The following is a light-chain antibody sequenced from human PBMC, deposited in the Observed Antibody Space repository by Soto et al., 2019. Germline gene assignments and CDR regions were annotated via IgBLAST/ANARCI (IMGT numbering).Light chain of an antibody. CDR2: VNSDGSH. Sequence: QLVLTQSPSASASLGASVKLTCTLSSGHSSYAIAWHQQEPEKGPRYLMKVNSDGSHTKGDGIPDRFSGSSSGAERYLTISSLQSEDEADYYCQTWDTAIHGVFGGGTKLTVL. CDR3: QTWDTAIHGV. CDR1: SGHSSYA. J-gene: IGLJ2*01. V-gene: IGLV4-69*01.